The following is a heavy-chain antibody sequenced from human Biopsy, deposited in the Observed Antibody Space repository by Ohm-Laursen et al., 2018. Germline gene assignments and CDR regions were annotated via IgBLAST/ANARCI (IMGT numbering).Heavy chain of an antibody. CDR1: GDSISSYY. J-gene: IGHJ2*01. CDR2: VYYTGST. CDR3: ARDRGYYSDRTVPGYFDL. V-gene: IGHV4-59*01. Sequence: PSQTLSLTCTVSGDSISSYYWSWIRQPPGKGLEWIGYVYYTGSTDYNPSLQSRVTISVDTSKNHFSLRLRSVTPADTVIYYCARDRGYYSDRTVPGYFDLWGRGTLATVSS. D-gene: IGHD3-22*01.